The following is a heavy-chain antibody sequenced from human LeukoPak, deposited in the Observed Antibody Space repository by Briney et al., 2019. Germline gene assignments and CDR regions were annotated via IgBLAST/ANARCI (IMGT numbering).Heavy chain of an antibody. CDR3: AKTIPYWYFDL. D-gene: IGHD5-24*01. J-gene: IGHJ2*01. V-gene: IGHV3-23*01. CDR2: IGGDGGTT. Sequence: GGSLRLSCAASGFAFSTYDMSWVRQAPTQGLEWVSAIGGDGGTTYADSVKGRFTIFRDNSKNTLYLQMNSLRAEDTAIYYCAKTIPYWYFDLWGHGTLVTVSS. CDR1: GFAFSTYD.